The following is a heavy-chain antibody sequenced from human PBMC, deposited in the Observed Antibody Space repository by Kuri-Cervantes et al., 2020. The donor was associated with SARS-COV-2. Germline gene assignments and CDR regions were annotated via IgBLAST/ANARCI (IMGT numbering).Heavy chain of an antibody. J-gene: IGHJ4*02. CDR1: GFTFSSYA. D-gene: IGHD1-26*01. V-gene: IGHV3-30-3*01. CDR2: ISSDGINT. Sequence: LSLTCAASGFTFSSYAMHWVRQAPGKGLEWVSVISSDGINTYYADSVKGRFTISRDTSRNTLYRRMNSLRTEDTAIYYCARPNSGSYPVSVDYWGQGTLVTVSS. CDR3: ARPNSGSYPVSVDY.